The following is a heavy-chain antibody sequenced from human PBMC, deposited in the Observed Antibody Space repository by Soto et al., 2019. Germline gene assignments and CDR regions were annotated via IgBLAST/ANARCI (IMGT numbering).Heavy chain of an antibody. J-gene: IGHJ6*02. V-gene: IGHV1-69*13. CDR1: GGTFSSYA. D-gene: IGHD2-2*02. Sequence: SVKVSCKASGGTFSSYAISWVRQAPGQGLEWMGGIIPIFGTANYAQKFQGRVTITADESTSTAYMELSSLRSEDTAVYYCARDLAEGEDIXVVPAALRGHYYYGMDVWGQGTTVTVSS. CDR3: ARDLAEGEDIXVVPAALRGHYYYGMDV. CDR2: IIPIFGTA.